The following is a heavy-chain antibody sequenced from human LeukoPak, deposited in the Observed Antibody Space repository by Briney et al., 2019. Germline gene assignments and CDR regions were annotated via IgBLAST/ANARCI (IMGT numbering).Heavy chain of an antibody. CDR2: INPNSGGT. CDR1: GYTFTDHY. CDR3: ARVDKYYDILTGYLY. Sequence: ASVKVSCKASGYTFTDHYMHWVRQAPGQGLEWMGWINPNSGGTNYAQKFLGRVTMTRDTSISIAYMELSSLRSEDTAVYYCARVDKYYDILTGYLYWGQGTLVTVSS. J-gene: IGHJ4*02. V-gene: IGHV1-2*02. D-gene: IGHD3-9*01.